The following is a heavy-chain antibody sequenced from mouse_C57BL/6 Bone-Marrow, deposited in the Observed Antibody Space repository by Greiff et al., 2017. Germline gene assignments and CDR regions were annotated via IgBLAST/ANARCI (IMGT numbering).Heavy chain of an antibody. Sequence: EVQLQQSGPELVKPGASVKISCKASGYSFTGYYMNWVKQSPEKSLEWIGEINPSTGGTTYNQKFKAKATFTVDKSSSTAYMQLKSLTSEDSAVYYCARGGNYGKDWFAYWGQGTLVTVSA. CDR2: INPSTGGT. CDR1: GYSFTGYY. D-gene: IGHD2-1*01. V-gene: IGHV1-42*01. CDR3: ARGGNYGKDWFAY. J-gene: IGHJ3*01.